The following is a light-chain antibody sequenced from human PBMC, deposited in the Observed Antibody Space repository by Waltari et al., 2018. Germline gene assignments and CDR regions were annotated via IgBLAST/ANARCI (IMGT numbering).Light chain of an antibody. V-gene: IGKV1-9*01. Sequence: DIQLTQSPSFLSASVGDRVTITCRASQGISSYLAWYQQQPGEAPKLLISAASTLQSGVPSRFSGSGSGTEFTLTISSLQPDDFATYYCQQLNSFPYTFGQGTKLDIK. CDR1: QGISSY. CDR3: QQLNSFPYT. J-gene: IGKJ2*01. CDR2: AAS.